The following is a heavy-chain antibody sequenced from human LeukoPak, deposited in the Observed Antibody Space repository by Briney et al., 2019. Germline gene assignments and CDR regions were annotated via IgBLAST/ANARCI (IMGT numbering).Heavy chain of an antibody. V-gene: IGHV3-21*01. CDR1: GFTFSSYS. D-gene: IGHD2-15*01. CDR3: ARGVVVAANGACWFDP. J-gene: IGHJ5*02. Sequence: GGSLRLSCAASGFTFSSYSMNWVRQARGKGLEWVSSISSSSSYIYYADSVKGRFTISRDIAKNSLYLQMNSLRAEDTAVYYCARGVVVAANGACWFDPWRQGTLVTVSS. CDR2: ISSSSSYI.